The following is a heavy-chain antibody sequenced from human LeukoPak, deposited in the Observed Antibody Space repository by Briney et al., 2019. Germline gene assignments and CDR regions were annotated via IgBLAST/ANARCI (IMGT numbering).Heavy chain of an antibody. CDR2: IRYDGSNK. J-gene: IGHJ4*02. V-gene: IGHV3-30*02. D-gene: IGHD5-18*01. CDR3: AKDIRGYSYGYLDY. CDR1: GFTFSSYG. Sequence: GGSLRLSCAASGFTFSSYGMHWVRQAPGKGLEWVAFIRYDGSNKYYADSVKGRFTISRDNSKNTLYLQMNSLRAEDTAVYYCAKDIRGYSYGYLDYWGQGTLVTVSS.